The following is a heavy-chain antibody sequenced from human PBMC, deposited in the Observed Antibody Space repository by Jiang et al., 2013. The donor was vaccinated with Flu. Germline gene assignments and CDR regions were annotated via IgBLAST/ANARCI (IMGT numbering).Heavy chain of an antibody. Sequence: GAEVKKPGASVKVTCKVTGYTHSNFVIQWVRQAPGQRLEWMGWINAGNGNTKYSQKFQGRVTITRDTSATTAYMELTSLRSEDTAVYYCARQQLGASDYWGQGTLVTVSS. CDR2: INAGNGNT. V-gene: IGHV1-3*01. CDR3: ARQQLGASDY. J-gene: IGHJ4*02. CDR1: GYTHSNFV. D-gene: IGHD1-26*01.